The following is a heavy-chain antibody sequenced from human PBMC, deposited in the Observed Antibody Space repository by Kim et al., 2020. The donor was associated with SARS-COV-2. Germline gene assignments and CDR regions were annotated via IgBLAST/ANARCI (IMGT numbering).Heavy chain of an antibody. CDR3: AREQNPYDYVWGSYRYRYYMDV. V-gene: IGHV1-69*04. Sequence: SVKVSCKASGGTFSSYAISWVRQAPGQGLEWMGRIIPILGIANYAQKFQGRVTITADKSTSTAYMELSSLRSEDTAVYYCAREQNPYDYVWGSYRYRYYMDVWGKGTTVTVSS. D-gene: IGHD3-16*02. CDR2: IIPILGIA. CDR1: GGTFSSYA. J-gene: IGHJ6*03.